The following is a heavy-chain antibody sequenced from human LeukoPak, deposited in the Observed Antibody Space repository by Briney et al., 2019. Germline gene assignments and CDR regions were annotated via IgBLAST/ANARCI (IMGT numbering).Heavy chain of an antibody. J-gene: IGHJ4*02. CDR2: IKQDGSVK. CDR3: ARPRWLQFGPHDS. CDR1: GFTLSTFW. Sequence: GGSLRLSCAASGFTLSTFWMSWVRQAPGKGLEWVANIKQDGSVKYYVDSVKGRFTISRDNAKNSLYLQMNSLRAEDTAVYYCARPRWLQFGPHDSWGQGTLVTVSS. D-gene: IGHD5-24*01. V-gene: IGHV3-7*01.